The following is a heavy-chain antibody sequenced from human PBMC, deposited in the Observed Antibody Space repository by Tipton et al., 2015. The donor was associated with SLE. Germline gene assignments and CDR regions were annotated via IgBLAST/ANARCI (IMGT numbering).Heavy chain of an antibody. D-gene: IGHD2/OR15-2a*01. CDR2: INHSGGT. J-gene: IGHJ5*02. Sequence: TLSLTCAVYGGSFSGYYWSWIRQPPGKGLEWIGEINHSGGTNYNPSLKSRVTISVDTSKNQFSLKLSSVTAADTAVYYCARGLFYVGGGYNWFDPWGQGTLVTVSS. CDR3: ARGLFYVGGGYNWFDP. CDR1: GGSFSGYY. V-gene: IGHV4-34*01.